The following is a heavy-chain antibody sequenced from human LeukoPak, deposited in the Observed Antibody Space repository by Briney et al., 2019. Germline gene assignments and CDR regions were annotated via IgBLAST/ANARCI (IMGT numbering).Heavy chain of an antibody. V-gene: IGHV1-2*02. J-gene: IGHJ4*02. Sequence: ASVKVSCKASGYTFTDYGLNWVRQAPGQGLEWMGWINPNSGGTNYAQKFQGRVTMTRDTSISTAYMELSRLRSDDTAVYYCARDTGSSPGDYWGQGTLVTVSS. D-gene: IGHD1-26*01. CDR2: INPNSGGT. CDR3: ARDTGSSPGDY. CDR1: GYTFTDYG.